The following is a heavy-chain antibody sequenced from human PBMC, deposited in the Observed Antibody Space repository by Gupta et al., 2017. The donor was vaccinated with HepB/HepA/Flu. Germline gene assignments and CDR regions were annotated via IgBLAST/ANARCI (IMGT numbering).Heavy chain of an antibody. CDR1: GFTFTNYG. Sequence: QVQLVESGGGVVQPGRSLRLSCAASGFTFTNYGIYWVRQAPGKGLEWVTFISYDGSNKYYADSVKGRFTISRDNSKNTLYLQMNSLRAEDTAVYYCAKEEVATPSYYFDSWGQGTLVTVSS. D-gene: IGHD1-26*01. CDR3: AKEEVATPSYYFDS. V-gene: IGHV3-30*18. J-gene: IGHJ4*02. CDR2: ISYDGSNK.